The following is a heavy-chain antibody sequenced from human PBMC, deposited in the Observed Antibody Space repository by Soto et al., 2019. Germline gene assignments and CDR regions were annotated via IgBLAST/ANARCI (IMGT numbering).Heavy chain of an antibody. D-gene: IGHD3-10*01. CDR2: IYYSGST. CDR1: GGSISSSSYY. Sequence: SETLSLTCTVSGGSISSSSYYWGWIRQPPGKGLEWIGSIYYSGSTYYNPSLKSRVTISVDTSKNQFSLKLSSVTAADTAVYYFARASYFGQALHAYCGQGTLVPGSS. J-gene: IGHJ1*01. V-gene: IGHV4-39*01. CDR3: ARASYFGQALHAY.